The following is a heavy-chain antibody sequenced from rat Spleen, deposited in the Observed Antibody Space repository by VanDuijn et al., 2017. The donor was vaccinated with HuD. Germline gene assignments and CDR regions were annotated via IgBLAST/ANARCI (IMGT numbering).Heavy chain of an antibody. Sequence: EVQVVESGGGIVQPGRSMKLSCAASGFTFTNYDMVWVRQAPTKGLKWVASISYDGSSTFYRDSVKGRFTISRDNAKNILFLQMDSLRSEDTATYYCARLGIASIGNWFGYWGQGTLVTVSS. J-gene: IGHJ3*01. D-gene: IGHD1-2*01. V-gene: IGHV5-7*01. CDR1: GFTFTNYD. CDR2: ISYDGSST. CDR3: ARLGIASIGNWFGY.